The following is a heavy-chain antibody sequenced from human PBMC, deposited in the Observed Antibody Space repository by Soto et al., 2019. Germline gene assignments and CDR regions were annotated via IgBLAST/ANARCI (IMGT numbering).Heavy chain of an antibody. Sequence: QVQLVQSGAEVKKPGSSVKVSCKASGGAFSSFDISWVRQAPGLGLEWMGGSIPVLGTTSYAQKFRGRITITADASTMTAHMELYSLRPDATAIYCCARARAERERTYDFMGGSFDSWGKVTLVTVSS. CDR1: GGAFSSFD. CDR3: ARARAERERTYDFMGGSFDS. CDR2: SIPVLGTT. V-gene: IGHV1-69*01. J-gene: IGHJ4*02. D-gene: IGHD3-3*01.